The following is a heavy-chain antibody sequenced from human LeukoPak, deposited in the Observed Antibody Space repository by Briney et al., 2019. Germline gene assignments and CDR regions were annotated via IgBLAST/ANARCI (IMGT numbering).Heavy chain of an antibody. D-gene: IGHD2-15*01. J-gene: IGHJ6*02. V-gene: IGHV4-34*01. Sequence: SETLSLTCAVYGGSFSGYYWSWIRQPPGKGLEWMGEINHSGSTNYNPSLKSRVTISVDTSKNQFSLKLSSVTAADTAVYYCAGSGGRRGMDVWGQGTTVTVSS. CDR1: GGSFSGYY. CDR2: INHSGST. CDR3: AGSGGRRGMDV.